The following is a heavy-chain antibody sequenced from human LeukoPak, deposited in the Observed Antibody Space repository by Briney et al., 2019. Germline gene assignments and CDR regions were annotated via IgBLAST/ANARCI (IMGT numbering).Heavy chain of an antibody. D-gene: IGHD3-10*01. CDR1: GDGVSSNSAA. V-gene: IGHV6-1*01. CDR2: TYYRSKWYI. CDR3: ARAKDDYGSGSYYGPYYYYGMDV. Sequence: SQTLSLTCAISGDGVSSNSAAWNWIRQPPSRGLEWLGRTYYRSKWYIDYAVSVKSRITINPDTSKNQFSLQLNSVTPEDTAVYYCARAKDDYGSGSYYGPYYYYGMDVWGQGTTVTVS. J-gene: IGHJ6*02.